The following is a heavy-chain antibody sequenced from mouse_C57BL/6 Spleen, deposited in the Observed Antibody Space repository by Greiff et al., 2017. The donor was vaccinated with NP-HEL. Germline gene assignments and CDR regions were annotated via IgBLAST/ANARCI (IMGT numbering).Heavy chain of an antibody. CDR2: IWRGGST. CDR3: ARKNYNYAMDY. J-gene: IGHJ4*01. V-gene: IGHV2-2*01. CDR1: GFSLTSYG. D-gene: IGHD2-1*01. Sequence: VKLMESGPGLVQPSQSLSISCTVSGFSLTSYGVHWVRQSPGKGLEWLGVIWRGGSTDYNAAFRSRLSISKDKSNRQVFFKTNSLQADDTAIYYCARKNYNYAMDYWGQGTSVTVSS.